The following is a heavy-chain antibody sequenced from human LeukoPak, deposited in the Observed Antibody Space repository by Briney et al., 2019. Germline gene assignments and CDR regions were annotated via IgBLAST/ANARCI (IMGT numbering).Heavy chain of an antibody. J-gene: IGHJ5*02. CDR2: ISSSSSYI. CDR1: GFTSSSYS. Sequence: GGSLRLSCAASGFTSSSYSMNWVRQAPGKGLEWVSSISSSSSYIYYADSVKGRFTISRDNAKNSLYPQMNSLRAEDTAVYYCAREVVAATHNWFDPWGQGTLVTVSS. V-gene: IGHV3-21*01. CDR3: AREVVAATHNWFDP. D-gene: IGHD2-15*01.